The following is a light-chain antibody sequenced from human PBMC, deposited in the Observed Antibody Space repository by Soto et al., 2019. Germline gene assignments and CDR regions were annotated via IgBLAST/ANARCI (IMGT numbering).Light chain of an antibody. CDR1: QSISVW. J-gene: IGKJ1*01. V-gene: IGKV1-5*03. Sequence: DIQMTQSPSTLPASVGDRVTITCRASQSISVWLAWYQQKAGKAPNLLIYKASRLESGVPSRFSGSGSETTFTLTISGLQPGDSATYYCQQYNSYSPTFGQGTKVDIK. CDR3: QQYNSYSPT. CDR2: KAS.